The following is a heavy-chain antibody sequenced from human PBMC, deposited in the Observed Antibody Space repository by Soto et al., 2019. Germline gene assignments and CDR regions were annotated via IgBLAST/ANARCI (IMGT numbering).Heavy chain of an antibody. CDR3: ATLGRYYDSSGYGRVGY. D-gene: IGHD3-22*01. J-gene: IGHJ4*02. CDR2: IIPIFGTA. CDR1: GGTFSSYA. V-gene: IGHV1-69*13. Sequence: XVKVSCKASGGTFSSYAISWVRQAPGQGLEWMGGIIPIFGTANYAQKFQGRVTITADESTSTAYMELSSLRSEDTAVYYCATLGRYYDSSGYGRVGYWGQGTLVTISS.